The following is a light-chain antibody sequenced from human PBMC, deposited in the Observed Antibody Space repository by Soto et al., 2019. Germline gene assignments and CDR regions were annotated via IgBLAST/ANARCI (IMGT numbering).Light chain of an antibody. CDR3: QKYNGAPRT. CDR1: QGISSY. Sequence: DIQMTQSPSSLSASVGDRVTITCRASQGISSYLAWYQQKPGKVPSLLIYAASTLQLGVPSRFSGSGSGTDFTLTISSLQPEDVATYYCQKYNGAPRTFGQGNKVDIK. J-gene: IGKJ1*01. V-gene: IGKV1-27*01. CDR2: AAS.